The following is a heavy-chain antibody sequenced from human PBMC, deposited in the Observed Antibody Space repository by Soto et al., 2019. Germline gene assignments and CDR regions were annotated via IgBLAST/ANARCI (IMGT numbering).Heavy chain of an antibody. J-gene: IGHJ4*02. CDR1: GYIFTSYA. CDR2: INAGNGNT. Sequence: ASVKVSCKASGYIFTSYAMNWVRQAPGQRPEWLGWINAGNGNTKYAQNFLDRVTFTRDTSASTVYMELSSLRSEDTAVYYCARGNTAHADYWGQGTLVTVSS. V-gene: IGHV1-3*01. CDR3: ARGNTAHADY. D-gene: IGHD2-2*01.